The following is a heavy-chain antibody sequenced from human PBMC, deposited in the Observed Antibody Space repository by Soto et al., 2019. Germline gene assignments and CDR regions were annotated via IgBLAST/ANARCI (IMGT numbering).Heavy chain of an antibody. J-gene: IGHJ4*02. CDR3: AREHCTNGICLPRCDF. V-gene: IGHV1-18*01. D-gene: IGHD2-8*01. Sequence: QVQLVQSGAEVKKPGASVKVSCKASGYTFTSYGISWVRQAPGQGLEWMGWISAYNGNTNYAQKLQGRVTMTADTARSKAYMGLRSLRSDDTAVYYCAREHCTNGICLPRCDFCGQGTLDTVSS. CDR1: GYTFTSYG. CDR2: ISAYNGNT.